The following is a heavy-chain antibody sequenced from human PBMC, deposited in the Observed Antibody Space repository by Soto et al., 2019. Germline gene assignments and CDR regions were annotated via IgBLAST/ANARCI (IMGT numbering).Heavy chain of an antibody. D-gene: IGHD3-10*01. CDR1: GGTFSSYA. J-gene: IGHJ4*02. CDR2: IIPIFGTA. Sequence: QVQLVQSGAEVKKPGSSVKVSCKASGGTFSSYAISWVRQAPVQGLEWMGGIIPIFGTANYAQKFQGRVTITADESTSTVYMELSSLRSEDTAVYYCARDPNYGSGSYPDYGGQGTLVTVSS. V-gene: IGHV1-69*01. CDR3: ARDPNYGSGSYPDY.